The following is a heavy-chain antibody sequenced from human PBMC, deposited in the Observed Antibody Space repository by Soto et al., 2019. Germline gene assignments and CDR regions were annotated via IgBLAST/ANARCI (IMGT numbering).Heavy chain of an antibody. CDR2: FHYSEST. J-gene: IGHJ5*02. CDR3: AREDEPDYYDSSGTRNWFDP. V-gene: IGHV4-39*07. D-gene: IGHD3-22*01. CDR1: GGSISSGPYS. Sequence: PSETLSLTCTVSGGSISSGPYSWGWIRQPPGEGLEWIGTFHYSESTYYNPSLESRVTISVDTSKNQFSLKLSSVTAADTAVYYCAREDEPDYYDSSGTRNWFDPWGQGTLVTVSS.